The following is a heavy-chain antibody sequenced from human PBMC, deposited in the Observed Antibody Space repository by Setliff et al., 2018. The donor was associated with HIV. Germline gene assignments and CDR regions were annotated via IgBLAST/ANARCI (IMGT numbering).Heavy chain of an antibody. J-gene: IGHJ1*01. CDR2: ISYDGSNK. D-gene: IGHD2-2*01. Sequence: GSLRLSCAASGFTFSNYAMHWVRQAPGKGLEWVAVISYDGSNKYYADSVKGRFTISRDNSKNTLYLQMNSLRVEDTAVYYCARDFSISAWGQGTLVTVSS. CDR1: GFTFSNYA. V-gene: IGHV3-30-3*01. CDR3: ARDFSISA.